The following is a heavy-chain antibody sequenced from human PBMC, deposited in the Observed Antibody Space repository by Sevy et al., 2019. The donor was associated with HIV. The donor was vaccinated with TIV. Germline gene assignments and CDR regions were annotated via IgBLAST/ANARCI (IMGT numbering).Heavy chain of an antibody. J-gene: IGHJ4*02. V-gene: IGHV4-61*01. CDR2: IYYSGST. D-gene: IGHD1-26*01. Sequence: SETLSLTCTLSGGSVSSSSYFWSWIRQPPGKGLESIGYIYYSGSTNYNPSLKSRVTISVDTSKNQFSLKLSSVTAADTAVYYCARDSGTYPYYFDYWGQGTLVTVSS. CDR1: GGSVSSSSYF. CDR3: ARDSGTYPYYFDY.